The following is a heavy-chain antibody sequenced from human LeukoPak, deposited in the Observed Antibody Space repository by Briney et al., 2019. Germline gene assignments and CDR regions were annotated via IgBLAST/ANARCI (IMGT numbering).Heavy chain of an antibody. Sequence: GGSLRLSCAASGFTFSNYAMSWVRQAPGKGLEWVSAFSGSGVSTYYADSVKGRFTISRDNSKNTLYLQMNSLRAEDTAVYYCANRPRYYYDSSDFDYWGQGTLVTVSS. CDR3: ANRPRYYYDSSDFDY. CDR1: GFTFSNYA. V-gene: IGHV3-23*01. J-gene: IGHJ4*02. CDR2: FSGSGVST. D-gene: IGHD3-22*01.